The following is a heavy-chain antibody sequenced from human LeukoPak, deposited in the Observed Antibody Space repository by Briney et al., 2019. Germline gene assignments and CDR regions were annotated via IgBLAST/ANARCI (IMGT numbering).Heavy chain of an antibody. CDR2: ISGSSTYI. Sequence: GGSLRLSCAASGFTFSSYSMNWDRQARGKGLEWVSSISGSSTYIYYADSVKGRVTISRDNAKNSLYLQMHSLRAEDTAVYYCARRMGRDGYNPNWFDPWGHGTLVTVSS. J-gene: IGHJ5*02. D-gene: IGHD5-24*01. V-gene: IGHV3-21*01. CDR3: ARRMGRDGYNPNWFDP. CDR1: GFTFSSYS.